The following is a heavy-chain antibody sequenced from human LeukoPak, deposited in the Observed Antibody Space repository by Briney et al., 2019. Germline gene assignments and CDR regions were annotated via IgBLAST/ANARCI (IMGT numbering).Heavy chain of an antibody. J-gene: IGHJ4*02. CDR1: GGSISSSSYY. V-gene: IGHV4-39*01. CDR3: ARQLGYCSSTSCYDFDY. Sequence: SETLSLTCTVSGGSISSSSYYWGWIRQPPGKGLKWIGSIYYSGSTYYNPSLKSRVTISADTSKNQFSLKVSSVTAADTAVYYCARQLGYCSSTSCYDFDYWGQGTLVTVSS. D-gene: IGHD2-2*01. CDR2: IYYSGST.